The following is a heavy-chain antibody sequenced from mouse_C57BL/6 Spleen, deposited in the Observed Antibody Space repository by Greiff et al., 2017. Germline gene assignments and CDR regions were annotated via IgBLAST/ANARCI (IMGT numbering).Heavy chain of an antibody. CDR2: INPSTGGT. J-gene: IGHJ1*03. CDR3: ASYDSYWYFDV. Sequence: DVKLQESGPELVKPGASVKISCKASGYSFTGYYMNWVKQSPEKSLEWIGEINPSTGGTTYNQKFKAKATLTVDKSSSTAYMQLKSLTSEDSAVYYCASYDSYWYFDVWGTGTTVTVSS. D-gene: IGHD2-4*01. V-gene: IGHV1-42*01. CDR1: GYSFTGYY.